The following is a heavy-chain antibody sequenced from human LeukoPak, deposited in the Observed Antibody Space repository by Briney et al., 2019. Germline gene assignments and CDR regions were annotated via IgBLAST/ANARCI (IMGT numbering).Heavy chain of an antibody. V-gene: IGHV3-74*01. CDR3: ARGRGGSYHY. CDR1: GFPFSSYW. J-gene: IGHJ4*02. Sequence: GGSLRLSCEPSGFPFSSYWMLWVRQAPGKGLVWVSRINTDGSTTTYADSVKGRFTISRDNAKNTLYLQMNSLRVEDTAVYYCARGRGGSYHYWGQGTLVTVSS. CDR2: INTDGSTT. D-gene: IGHD1-26*01.